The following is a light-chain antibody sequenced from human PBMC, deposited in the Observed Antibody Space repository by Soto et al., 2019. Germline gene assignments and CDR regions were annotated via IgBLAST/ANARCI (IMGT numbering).Light chain of an antibody. CDR3: CSHAGDHVV. CDR2: EGS. CDR1: SRDIGSYNF. Sequence: QSALTQPASVSGSPGQSITISCTGTSRDIGSYNFVSWYQQHVGKAPKLMTYEGSKRPSGVSARFSASKSGNTASLTISGLQAEDEADYYCCSHAGDHVVFGGGTKLTVL. V-gene: IGLV2-23*01. J-gene: IGLJ2*01.